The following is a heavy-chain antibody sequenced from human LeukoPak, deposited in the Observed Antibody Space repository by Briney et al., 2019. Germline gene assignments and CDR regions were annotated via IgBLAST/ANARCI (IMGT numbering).Heavy chain of an antibody. Sequence: SETLSLTCADYGGSFSGYYWSWIRQPPGKGLEWIGEINHSGSTNYNPSLKSRVTISVDTSKNQFSLKLSSVTAADTAVYYCARFPRTVTTISGFDYWGQGTLVTVSS. V-gene: IGHV4-34*01. CDR2: INHSGST. J-gene: IGHJ4*02. CDR1: GGSFSGYY. D-gene: IGHD4-17*01. CDR3: ARFPRTVTTISGFDY.